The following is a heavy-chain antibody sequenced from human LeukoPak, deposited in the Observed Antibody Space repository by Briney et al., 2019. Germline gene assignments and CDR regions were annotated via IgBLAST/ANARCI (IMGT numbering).Heavy chain of an antibody. CDR1: GFTFSNAW. D-gene: IGHD3-10*01. CDR3: TTWAYYYGSGIDY. Sequence: GGSLRLSCAASGFTFSNAWMSWVRQAPGKGLEWVGRIKSKTDGGTTDYAAPVKGRFTISRDDSKNTLYLQMNSLKTEDTAVYYCTTWAYYYGSGIDYWGQGTLVTVSS. V-gene: IGHV3-15*01. CDR2: IKSKTDGGTT. J-gene: IGHJ4*02.